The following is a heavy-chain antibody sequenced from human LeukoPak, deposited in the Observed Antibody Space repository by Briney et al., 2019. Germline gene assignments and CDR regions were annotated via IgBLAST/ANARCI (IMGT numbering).Heavy chain of an antibody. D-gene: IGHD6-19*01. CDR2: ISYDGSNK. J-gene: IGHJ3*02. CDR3: ARLYSSGNAFDI. Sequence: PGGSLRLSCAASGFTFSSYAMHWVRQAPGKGLEWVAVISYDGSNKYYADSVKGRFTISRDNSKNTLYLQMNSLRAEDTAVYYCARLYSSGNAFDIWGQGTMVTVSS. CDR1: GFTFSSYA. V-gene: IGHV3-30*04.